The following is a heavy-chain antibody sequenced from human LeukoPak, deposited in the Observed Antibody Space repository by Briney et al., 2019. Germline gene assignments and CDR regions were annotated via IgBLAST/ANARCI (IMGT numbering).Heavy chain of an antibody. CDR3: ARGPVLRFLEWSVNY. V-gene: IGHV1-2*02. CDR2: INPNSGGT. D-gene: IGHD3-3*01. CDR1: GYTFTGYY. Sequence: ASAKVSCKASGYTFTGYYMHWVRQAPGQGLEWMGWINPNSGGTNYAQKFQGRVTMTRDTSISTAYMELSRLRSDDTAVYYCARGPVLRFLEWSVNYWGQGTLVTVSS. J-gene: IGHJ4*02.